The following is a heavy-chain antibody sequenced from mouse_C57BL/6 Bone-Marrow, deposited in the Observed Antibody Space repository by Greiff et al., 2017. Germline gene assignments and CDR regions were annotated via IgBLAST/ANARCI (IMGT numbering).Heavy chain of an antibody. CDR3: ARAGYWYFDV. Sequence: QVQLQQSGAELVRPGTSVKVSCKASGYAFTNYLIEWVKQRPGQGLEWIGVINPGSGGTNYNEKFKGKATLTADKSSSTAYMQLSSLTSEVSAVYFCARAGYWYFDVWGTGTTVTVSS. V-gene: IGHV1-54*01. CDR1: GYAFTNYL. J-gene: IGHJ1*03. CDR2: INPGSGGT.